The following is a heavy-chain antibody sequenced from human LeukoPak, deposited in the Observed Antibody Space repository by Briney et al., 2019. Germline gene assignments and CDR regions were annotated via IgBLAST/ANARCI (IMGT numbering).Heavy chain of an antibody. J-gene: IGHJ6*02. V-gene: IGHV5-51*01. CDR3: ARHLGAAVAGTPYYGMDV. CDR1: GYSFTSYW. D-gene: IGHD6-19*01. Sequence: GESLKISCKGSGYSFTSYWIGWVRQMPGKGLEWMGIIYPGDSDTRYSPSFQGQVTISADKSISTAYLQWSSLKASDTAMYYCARHLGAAVAGTPYYGMDVWGQGTTVTVSS. CDR2: IYPGDSDT.